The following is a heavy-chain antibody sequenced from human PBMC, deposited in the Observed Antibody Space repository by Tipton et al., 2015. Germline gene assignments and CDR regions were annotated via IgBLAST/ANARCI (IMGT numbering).Heavy chain of an antibody. CDR3: ARHTDMFRGVIGYYFDN. Sequence: TLSLTCTVSGGSITRSSHYWVWIRQPPGKGLEWIGSINYSGRTYYNPSLKSRVTISVDTSKNQFSLKLSSVTAADTAVYFCARHTDMFRGVIGYYFDNWGRGTLVTVSS. J-gene: IGHJ4*02. V-gene: IGHV4-39*01. CDR1: GGSITRSSHY. CDR2: INYSGRT. D-gene: IGHD3-10*01.